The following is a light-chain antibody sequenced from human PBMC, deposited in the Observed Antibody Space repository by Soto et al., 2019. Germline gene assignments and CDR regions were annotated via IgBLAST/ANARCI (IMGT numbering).Light chain of an antibody. CDR2: DVS. CDR3: SSYPSSTIFYV. Sequence: QSALTQPASVSGSPGQSITISCTGTSSDVGGYNYVSWYQQHPGKAPKLMIYDVSIRPSGVSHRFSGSKSGNTASLTISGLLAEDEADYYCSSYPSSTIFYVFGIWTKVTVL. J-gene: IGLJ1*01. CDR1: SSDVGGYNY. V-gene: IGLV2-14*01.